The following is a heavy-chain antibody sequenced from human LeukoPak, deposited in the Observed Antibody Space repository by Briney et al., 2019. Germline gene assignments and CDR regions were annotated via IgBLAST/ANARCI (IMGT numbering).Heavy chain of an antibody. CDR2: ISSSSSYI. CDR3: ANAPIRGVIITSGY. J-gene: IGHJ4*02. Sequence: GGSLRLSCAASGFTFSSYSINWVRQAPGKGLEWVSSISSSSSYIYYADSVKGRFTISRDNSKDTLYLQMNSLRAEDTAVYYCANAPIRGVIITSGYWGQGTLVTVSS. CDR1: GFTFSSYS. V-gene: IGHV3-21*04. D-gene: IGHD3-10*01.